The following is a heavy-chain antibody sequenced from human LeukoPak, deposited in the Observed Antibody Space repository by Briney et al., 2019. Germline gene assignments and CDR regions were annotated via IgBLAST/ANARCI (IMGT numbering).Heavy chain of an antibody. CDR1: GGSFSGDF. Sequence: PSETLSLTCAVYGGSFSGDFWSWIRQSPGKGLEWIGEIKYDGSTTYNPSLKSRATMSVDTSKNQFSLKLSSVTAADTAVYYCARSMVREVILSARRANWFDPWGQGTLVTVSS. J-gene: IGHJ5*02. CDR2: IKYDGST. V-gene: IGHV4-34*01. D-gene: IGHD3-10*01. CDR3: ARSMVREVILSARRANWFDP.